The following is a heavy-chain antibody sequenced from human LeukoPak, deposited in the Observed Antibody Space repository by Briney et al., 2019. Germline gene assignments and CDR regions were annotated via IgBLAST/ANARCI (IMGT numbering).Heavy chain of an antibody. Sequence: SETLSLTCTVSGDSISTSNSYWGWVRQPPGKGLEWIGSIYYSGNTYYNASLKSRVTISVDTSKNQFSLKLSSVTAADTAVYYCARDRPEGTTTYYDILTGYYSGAFDIWGQGTMVTVSS. D-gene: IGHD3-9*01. CDR1: GDSISTSNSY. J-gene: IGHJ3*02. V-gene: IGHV4-39*07. CDR3: ARDRPEGTTTYYDILTGYYSGAFDI. CDR2: IYYSGNT.